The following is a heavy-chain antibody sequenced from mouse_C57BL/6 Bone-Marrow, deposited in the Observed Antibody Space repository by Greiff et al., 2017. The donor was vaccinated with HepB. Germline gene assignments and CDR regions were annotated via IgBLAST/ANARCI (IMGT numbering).Heavy chain of an antibody. CDR1: GFSLSTFGMG. D-gene: IGHD2-5*01. CDR2: IWWDDDK. J-gene: IGHJ3*01. CDR3: ARIPPMAYSNYEGFAY. V-gene: IGHV8-8*01. Sequence: LKESGPGILQPSQTLSLTCSFSGFSLSTFGMGVGWIRQPSGKGLEWLAHIWWDDDKYYNPALKSRLTISKDTSKNQVFLKIAKVDTADTATYYCARIPPMAYSNYEGFAYWGQGTLVTVSA.